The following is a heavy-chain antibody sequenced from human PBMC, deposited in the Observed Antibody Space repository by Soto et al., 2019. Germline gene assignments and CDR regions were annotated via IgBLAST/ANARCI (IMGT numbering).Heavy chain of an antibody. Sequence: SETLSLTCTVSGGSMNNNYWSWIRQPPGKGLEWIGWIHYGGHSSYNPSLMSRVSISVDTSKNQLSLKLNSVTAADTAVYYCARVAADVASWLDPWGQGTLVTVSS. V-gene: IGHV4-59*01. CDR1: GGSMNNNY. D-gene: IGHD2-15*01. J-gene: IGHJ5*02. CDR2: IHYGGHS. CDR3: ARVAADVASWLDP.